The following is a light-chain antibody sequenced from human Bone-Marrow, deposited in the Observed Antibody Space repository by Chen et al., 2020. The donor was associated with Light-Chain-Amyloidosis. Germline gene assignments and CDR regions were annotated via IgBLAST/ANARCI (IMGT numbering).Light chain of an antibody. CDR3: SSYPITNTLV. CDR1: SSDVGGDNH. CDR2: EVT. Sequence: QSALTQPASVSGSPGQSITISCTGTSSDVGGDNHVSWDQQHPDKAPKLMIYEVTNRPSWFPDRYSGSKSDTTASLTISGLQTEDEADYFCSSYPITNTLVFGSGTRVTVL. J-gene: IGLJ1*01. V-gene: IGLV2-14*01.